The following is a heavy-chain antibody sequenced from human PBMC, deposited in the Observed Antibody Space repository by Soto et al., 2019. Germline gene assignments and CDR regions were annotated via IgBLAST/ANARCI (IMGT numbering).Heavy chain of an antibody. CDR2: IYYSGST. CDR3: ARDTYQLLPPPYYYGMDV. D-gene: IGHD2-2*01. CDR1: GGSISSSSYY. J-gene: IGHJ6*02. Sequence: QLQLQESGPGLVKPSETLSLTCTVSGGSISSSSYYWGWIRQPPGKGLEWIGSIYYSGSTYYNPSLKSRVTISLDTSKNPFSPKLSSVTAADTAVYYCARDTYQLLPPPYYYGMDVWGQGTTVTVSS. V-gene: IGHV4-39*02.